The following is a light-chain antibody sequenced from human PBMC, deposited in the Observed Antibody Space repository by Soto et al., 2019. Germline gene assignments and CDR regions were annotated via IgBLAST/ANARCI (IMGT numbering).Light chain of an antibody. CDR1: QSISTW. V-gene: IGKV1-5*03. CDR3: QQYNSDMYT. CDR2: EAS. J-gene: IGKJ2*01. Sequence: DIQMTQSPSTLSASVGDRVTITCRASQSISTWLAWYQQKPGKAPEVLIYEASTLQRGVPSRFSGSGSGTEFTLTISSLQPEDSATYYCQQYNSDMYTFGQGTKVDIK.